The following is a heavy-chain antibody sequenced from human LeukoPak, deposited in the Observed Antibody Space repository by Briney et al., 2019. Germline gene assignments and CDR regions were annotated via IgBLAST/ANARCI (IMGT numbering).Heavy chain of an antibody. Sequence: SETLSLTCAVYGGSFSGYYWSWIRQPPGKGLEWIGEINHSESTNYNPSLKSRVTISVDTSKNQFSLKLSSVTAADTAVYYCARLRRQYSGSLFDYWGQGTLVTVSS. J-gene: IGHJ4*01. CDR2: INHSEST. V-gene: IGHV4-34*01. CDR3: ARLRRQYSGSLFDY. D-gene: IGHD1-26*01. CDR1: GGSFSGYY.